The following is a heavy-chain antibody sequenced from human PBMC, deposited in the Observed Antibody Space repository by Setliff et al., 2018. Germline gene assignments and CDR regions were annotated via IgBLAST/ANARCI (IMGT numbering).Heavy chain of an antibody. CDR3: ARWALLWF. CDR2: INVDGSEK. D-gene: IGHD3-10*01. J-gene: IGHJ3*01. CDR1: GFTFNSYW. Sequence: GGSLRLSCAASGFTFNSYWMSWVRQAPGKGLEWVANINVDGSEKYHVDSVKGRFTISRDNAKNSLYLQMNSLRAEDTAVYYCARWALLWFGVQGTMVTVSS. V-gene: IGHV3-7*01.